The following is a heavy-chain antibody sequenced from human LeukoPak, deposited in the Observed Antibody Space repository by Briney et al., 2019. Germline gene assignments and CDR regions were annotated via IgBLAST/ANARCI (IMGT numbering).Heavy chain of an antibody. CDR1: GFKFDDYG. D-gene: IGHD1-1*01. CDR3: ARGATGTTFDY. CDR2: INWNGGST. J-gene: IGHJ4*02. Sequence: GSLRLSCAASGFKFDDYGMSWVRQAPGKGLEWVSGINWNGGSTGYADSVKGRFTIFRDNAKNSLYLQMNSLRAEDTVFYYCARGATGTTFDYWGQGTLVTVSS. V-gene: IGHV3-20*04.